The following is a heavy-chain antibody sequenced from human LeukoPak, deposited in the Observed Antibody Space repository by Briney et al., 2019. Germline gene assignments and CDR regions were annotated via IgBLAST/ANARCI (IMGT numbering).Heavy chain of an antibody. CDR3: ARRGYYDSSGYYPFVY. V-gene: IGHV7-4-1*02. CDR1: GYTFTTYA. J-gene: IGHJ4*02. CDR2: ISTNTGNP. D-gene: IGHD3-22*01. Sequence: ASVKVSCKASGYTFTTYAIDWVRQAPGQGPEWMGWISTNTGNPTYAQGFTGRFVFSLDTSVSTAYLQISSLTAEDTAIFYCARRGYYDSSGYYPFVYWGQGTLVTVSS.